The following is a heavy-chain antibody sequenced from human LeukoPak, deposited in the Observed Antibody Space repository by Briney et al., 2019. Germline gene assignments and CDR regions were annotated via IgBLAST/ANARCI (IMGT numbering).Heavy chain of an antibody. J-gene: IGHJ6*03. Sequence: SETLSLTCTVSGYSISSGYYWGWIRQPPGKGLEWIGSIYHSGSTYYNPSLKSRVTISVDTSKNQFSLKLSSVTAADTAVYYCARLSQFGVLRFSYYMDVWGKGTMVTVSS. CDR1: GYSISSGYY. CDR3: ARLSQFGVLRFSYYMDV. V-gene: IGHV4-38-2*02. CDR2: IYHSGST. D-gene: IGHD3-3*01.